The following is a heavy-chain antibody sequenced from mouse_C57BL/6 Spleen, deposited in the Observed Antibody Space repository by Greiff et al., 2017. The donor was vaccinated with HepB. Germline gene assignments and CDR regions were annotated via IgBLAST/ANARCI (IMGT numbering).Heavy chain of an antibody. CDR1: GYTFTSYG. D-gene: IGHD2-4*01. CDR2: IYPRSGNT. Sequence: VKLQESGAELARPGASVKLSCKASGYTFTSYGISWVKQRTGQGLEWIGEIYPRSGNTYYNEKFKGKATMNADKSSSTAYMELRSLTSEDSAVYFCARKRDYDLGNFAYWGQGTLVTVSA. CDR3: ARKRDYDLGNFAY. J-gene: IGHJ3*01. V-gene: IGHV1-81*01.